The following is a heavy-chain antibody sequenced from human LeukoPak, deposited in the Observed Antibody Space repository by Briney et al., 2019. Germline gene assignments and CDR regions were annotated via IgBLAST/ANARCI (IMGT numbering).Heavy chain of an antibody. V-gene: IGHV4-39*01. J-gene: IGHJ4*02. CDR3: ARPPRGDTAMAPSGRRPG. D-gene: IGHD5-18*01. CDR1: GGSISSSSYY. CDR2: IYYSGST. Sequence: SETLSLICTVSGGSISSSSYYWGWIRQPPGKGLEWIGSIYYSGSTYYNPSLKSRVTISVDTSKNQFSLKLSSVTAADTAVYYCARPPRGDTAMAPSGRRPGWGQGTLVTVSS.